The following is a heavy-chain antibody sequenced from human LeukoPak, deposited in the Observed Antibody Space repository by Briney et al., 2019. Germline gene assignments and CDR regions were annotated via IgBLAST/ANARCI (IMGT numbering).Heavy chain of an antibody. D-gene: IGHD6-13*01. Sequence: SGGSLRLSCAASGFTFSSYGMHWVRQAPGKGLEWVAVISYDGSNKYYADSVKGRFTISRDNSKNTLYLQMNSLRAEDTAVYYCAKVGDIAAAGIPFFDYWGQGTLVTVSS. CDR3: AKVGDIAAAGIPFFDY. CDR1: GFTFSSYG. J-gene: IGHJ4*02. CDR2: ISYDGSNK. V-gene: IGHV3-30*18.